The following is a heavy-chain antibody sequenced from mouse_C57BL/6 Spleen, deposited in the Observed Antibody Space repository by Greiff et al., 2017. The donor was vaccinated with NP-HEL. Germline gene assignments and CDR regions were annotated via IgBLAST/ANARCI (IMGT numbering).Heavy chain of an antibody. CDR3: ARLRITTAHYYAMDY. J-gene: IGHJ4*01. CDR1: GYSFTGYY. CDR2: INPSTGGT. D-gene: IGHD1-1*01. Sequence: VQLQQSGPELVKPGASVKISCKASGYSFTGYYMNWVKQSPEKSLEWIGEINPSTGGTTYNQKFKAKATLTVDKSSSTAYMQLKSLTSEDSAVYYCARLRITTAHYYAMDYWGQGTSVTVSS. V-gene: IGHV1-42*01.